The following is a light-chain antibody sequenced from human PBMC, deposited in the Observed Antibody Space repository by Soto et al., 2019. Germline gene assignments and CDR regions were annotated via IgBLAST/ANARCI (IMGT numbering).Light chain of an antibody. CDR1: GARSD. Sequence: QSVLTQPPSVSGAPGQRVTISCTGIGARSDVHWYQQLPGTSPKLLIYDDYNRPSGVPDRFSGSKSGTSASLAITGLRAEDEGDYYCQSYDTSLSGLYVFGTGTKRTVL. CDR3: QSYDTSLSGLYV. J-gene: IGLJ1*01. V-gene: IGLV1-40*01. CDR2: DDY.